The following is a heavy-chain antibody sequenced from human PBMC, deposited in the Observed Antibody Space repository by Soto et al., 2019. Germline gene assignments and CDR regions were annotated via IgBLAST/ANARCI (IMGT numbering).Heavy chain of an antibody. Sequence: QITLKESGPTLVKPTQTLTLTYTFSGFSLSTSGVGVGWIRQPPGKALEWLALVYWDDDKRYSPSLRSRRTITKDTSKNQVVLTMTNMDPVDTATYYCAHYTNDAFDLWGQGTLVTVSS. CDR2: VYWDDDK. V-gene: IGHV2-5*02. CDR1: GFSLSTSGVG. D-gene: IGHD2-2*02. CDR3: AHYTNDAFDL. J-gene: IGHJ3*01.